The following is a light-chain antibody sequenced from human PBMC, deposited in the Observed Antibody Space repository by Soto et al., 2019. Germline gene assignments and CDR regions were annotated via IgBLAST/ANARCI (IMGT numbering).Light chain of an antibody. Sequence: EIVMTQSPATLSVYPGDRATVSCRASQSIASNLAWYQHKRGQAPRLLIYGASTRATGIPDRFSGSGSGAEFALTISNLQSEDFAAYYCQQYNNWPPYTFGQGTKLEIK. CDR2: GAS. J-gene: IGKJ2*01. CDR1: QSIASN. V-gene: IGKV3-15*01. CDR3: QQYNNWPPYT.